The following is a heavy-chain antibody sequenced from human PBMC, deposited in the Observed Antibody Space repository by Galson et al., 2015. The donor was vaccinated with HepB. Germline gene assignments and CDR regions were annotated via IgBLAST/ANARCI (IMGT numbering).Heavy chain of an antibody. J-gene: IGHJ4*02. D-gene: IGHD3-16*01. Sequence: NPNSGGTNYAQKFQGRITMTRDTSISTAYMELSRLRSDDTAVYYCARDGGYRGFDYWGQGTLVTVSS. CDR2: NPNSGGT. CDR3: ARDGGYRGFDY. V-gene: IGHV1-2*02.